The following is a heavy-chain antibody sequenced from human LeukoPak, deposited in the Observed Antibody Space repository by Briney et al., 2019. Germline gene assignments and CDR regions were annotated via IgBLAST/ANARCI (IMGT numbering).Heavy chain of an antibody. V-gene: IGHV3-43D*03. CDR1: GFSFDDYV. Sequence: PGGSLRLSCAASGFSFDDYVMHWVRQAPGKGLEWVSLISWDGGSTYYADSVKGRFTISRDNSKNSLYLQMNSLRAEDTAVYYCAKVEGGGMLRYFDYWGQGTLVAVSS. CDR2: ISWDGGST. CDR3: AKVEGGGMLRYFDY. J-gene: IGHJ4*02. D-gene: IGHD3-16*01.